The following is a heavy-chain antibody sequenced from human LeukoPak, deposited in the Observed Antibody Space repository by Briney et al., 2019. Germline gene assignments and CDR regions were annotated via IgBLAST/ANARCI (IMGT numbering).Heavy chain of an antibody. CDR2: IYYSGST. CDR1: GGSISSHY. V-gene: IGHV4-59*08. D-gene: IGHD6-6*01. CDR3: ARRSQQLAFDY. Sequence: SETLSLTCTVSGGSISSHYWSWIRQPPGKGLEWIGYIYYSGSTNYNPSLKSRVTISVDTSKNQFSLKLSSVTAADTAVYYCARRSQQLAFDYWGQGTLVTVSS. J-gene: IGHJ4*02.